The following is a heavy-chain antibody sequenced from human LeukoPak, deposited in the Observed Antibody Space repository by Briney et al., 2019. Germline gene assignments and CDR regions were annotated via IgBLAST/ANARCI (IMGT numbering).Heavy chain of an antibody. V-gene: IGHV1-2*02. J-gene: IGHJ4*02. CDR1: GFTFSSYG. Sequence: GGSLRLSCAASGFTFSSYGMHWVRQAPGQGLEWMGWINPNSGGTNYAQKFQGRVTMTRDTSISTAYMELSRLRSDDTAVYYCALGYCSGGSCYGFDYWGQGTLVTVSS. CDR3: ALGYCSGGSCYGFDY. D-gene: IGHD2-15*01. CDR2: INPNSGGT.